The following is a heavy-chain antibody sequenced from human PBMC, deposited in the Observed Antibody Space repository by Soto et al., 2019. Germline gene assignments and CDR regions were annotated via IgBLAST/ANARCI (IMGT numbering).Heavy chain of an antibody. CDR3: ARAQNIVATDSPRNRKKGQFDY. J-gene: IGHJ4*02. D-gene: IGHD5-12*01. CDR1: GGSISSYY. CDR2: IYYSGST. Sequence: SETLSLTCTVSGGSISSYYWSWIRQPPGKGLEWIGYIYYSGSTNYNPSLKSRVTISVDTSKNQFSLKLSSVTAADTAVYYCARAQNIVATDSPRNRKKGQFDYWGQGTLVTVSS. V-gene: IGHV4-59*01.